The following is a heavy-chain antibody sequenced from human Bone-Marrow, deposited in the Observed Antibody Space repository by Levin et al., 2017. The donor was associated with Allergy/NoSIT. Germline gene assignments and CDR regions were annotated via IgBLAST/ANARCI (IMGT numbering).Heavy chain of an antibody. CDR3: ARERYFDWLDAGGMDV. D-gene: IGHD3-9*01. Sequence: GESLKISCAASGFTFSSYGMHWVRQAPGKGLEWVAVIWYDGSNKYYADSVKGRFTISRDNSKNTLYLQMNSLRAEDTAVYYCARERYFDWLDAGGMDVWGQGTTVTVSS. V-gene: IGHV3-33*01. J-gene: IGHJ6*02. CDR1: GFTFSSYG. CDR2: IWYDGSNK.